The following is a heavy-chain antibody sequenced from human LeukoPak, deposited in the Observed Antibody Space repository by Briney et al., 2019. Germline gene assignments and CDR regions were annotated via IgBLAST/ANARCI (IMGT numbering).Heavy chain of an antibody. CDR3: ARGRIYSNSWVDY. V-gene: IGHV4-59*01. Sequence: PSETLSLTCTVSGDSITTYYWSWIRQPPGKGLEWIGYIYYSESTNYNPSLKSRVTMSVDTSKNQFSLKLSSVTAADTAVYYCARGRIYSNSWVDYWGQGILVTVSS. J-gene: IGHJ4*02. CDR1: GDSITTYY. D-gene: IGHD6-13*01. CDR2: IYYSEST.